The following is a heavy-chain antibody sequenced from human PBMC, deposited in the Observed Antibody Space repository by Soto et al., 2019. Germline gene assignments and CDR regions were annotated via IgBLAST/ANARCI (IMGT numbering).Heavy chain of an antibody. V-gene: IGHV1-2*04. J-gene: IGHJ6*02. D-gene: IGHD3-10*01. CDR2: INPNSGGT. CDR1: GYTFTGYY. Sequence: ASVKVSCKASGYTFTGYYMHWVRQAPGQGLEWMGWINPNSGGTNYAQKFQGWVTMTRDTSISTAYMELSRLRSDDTAVYYCARGVEVNGEYYYYGMDVWGQGTTVTVSS. CDR3: ARGVEVNGEYYYYGMDV.